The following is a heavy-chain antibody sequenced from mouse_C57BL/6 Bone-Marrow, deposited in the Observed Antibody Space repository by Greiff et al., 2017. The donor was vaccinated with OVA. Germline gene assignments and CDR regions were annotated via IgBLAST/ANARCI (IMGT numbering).Heavy chain of an antibody. D-gene: IGHD1-1*01. CDR3: TPLIPDYFDY. CDR1: GSPFTDYE. CDR2: FAPDTGGT. V-gene: IGHV1-15*01. Sequence: QVQLQQSGAALVWPGASVSLSCKASGSPFTDYEMHWVKQTPVLGLDWIGAFAPDTGGTAYNQKFKGKAILTADKASSTAYMERRSLTSEDSAVYYCTPLIPDYFDYWGQGTTRTVSS. J-gene: IGHJ2*01.